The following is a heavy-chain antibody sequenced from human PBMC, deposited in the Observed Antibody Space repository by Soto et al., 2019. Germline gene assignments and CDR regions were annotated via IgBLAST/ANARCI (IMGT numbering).Heavy chain of an antibody. CDR1: GFTFSLSA. CDR3: AKGPEYDILTGCDY. CDR2: LSGGGSTT. Sequence: EVQLLESGGGFVQPGESLRLSCAASGFTFSLSAMSWVRQAPGRGLDWVSSLSGGGSTTDYADSVKGRFTISRDNSKNTVHLQMNSLRAEDTAVYYCAKGPEYDILTGCDYWGQGALVTAS. D-gene: IGHD3-9*01. J-gene: IGHJ4*02. V-gene: IGHV3-23*01.